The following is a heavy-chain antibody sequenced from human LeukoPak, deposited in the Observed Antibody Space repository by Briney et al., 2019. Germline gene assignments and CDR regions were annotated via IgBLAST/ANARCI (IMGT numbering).Heavy chain of an antibody. V-gene: IGHV1-2*02. CDR3: ARAWREYFDWFPFDY. CDR2: INPNSGGT. D-gene: IGHD3-9*01. J-gene: IGHJ4*02. Sequence: ASVKVSCKASGYTFTGYYMHWVRQAPGQGLEWMGWINPNSGGTNYAQKFQGRVTMTRDTSISTAYMELSRLRSDDTAVYYCARAWREYFDWFPFDYWGQGTLFTVSS. CDR1: GYTFTGYY.